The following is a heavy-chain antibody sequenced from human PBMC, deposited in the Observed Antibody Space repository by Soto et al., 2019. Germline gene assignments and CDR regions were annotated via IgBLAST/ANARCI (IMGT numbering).Heavy chain of an antibody. Sequence: ASVKVSCKASGYTFRKFGTSWVRQAPGQGLEWMGWISAYNANANYAQKFQGRLTMTADTSTSTAYMELRSLRSDDTAVYYCARKNSYFDYRRQGNLVTVSS. CDR1: GYTFRKFG. CDR2: ISAYNANA. J-gene: IGHJ4*02. V-gene: IGHV1-18*01. CDR3: ARKNSYFDY.